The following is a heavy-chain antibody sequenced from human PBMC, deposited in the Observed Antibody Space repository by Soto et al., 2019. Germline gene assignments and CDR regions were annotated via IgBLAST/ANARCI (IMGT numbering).Heavy chain of an antibody. CDR1: GGSIISGGYY. D-gene: IGHD2-2*01. Sequence: QVQLQESGPGLVKPSQTLSLTYTVSGGSIISGGYYWSWISQHPGKGLEGIGYMYNGGSTYYGRCVKSRGRISVDTCKNAFSLKLASVTVEDSDMYFCARATRPPSRPYFDYWGQGTLVTVYS. CDR2: MYNGGST. V-gene: IGHV4-31*03. CDR3: ARATRPPSRPYFDY. J-gene: IGHJ4*02.